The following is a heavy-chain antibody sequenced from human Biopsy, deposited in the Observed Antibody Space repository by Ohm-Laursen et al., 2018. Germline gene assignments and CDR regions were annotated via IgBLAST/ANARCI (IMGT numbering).Heavy chain of an antibody. D-gene: IGHD1-26*01. Sequence: ASVKVSCKTSGYSFTSYGISWVRQAPGQGLEWVGWISAYNGDTNFAQKFQGRLNMNTDTSTNTAYMELRSLTYDDTAVYYCARDHGSLDDYYYGMDVWGRGTTVTVSS. CDR3: ARDHGSLDDYYYGMDV. CDR1: GYSFTSYG. J-gene: IGHJ6*02. CDR2: ISAYNGDT. V-gene: IGHV1-18*01.